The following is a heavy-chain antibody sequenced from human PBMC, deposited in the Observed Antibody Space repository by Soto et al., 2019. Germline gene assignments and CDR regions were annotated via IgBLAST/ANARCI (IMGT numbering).Heavy chain of an antibody. Sequence: PSMTLSLTCPVAGGSSISHDWSWIRQPPGKGLEWIGYIYYSGSTNYNPSLKSRVTISVDTSKNQFSLKLSSVTAADTAVYYCARRYGDCSDYWGQGTLVTVS. J-gene: IGHJ4*02. CDR1: GGSSISHD. D-gene: IGHD4-17*01. V-gene: IGHV4-59*08. CDR2: IYYSGST. CDR3: ARRYGDCSDY.